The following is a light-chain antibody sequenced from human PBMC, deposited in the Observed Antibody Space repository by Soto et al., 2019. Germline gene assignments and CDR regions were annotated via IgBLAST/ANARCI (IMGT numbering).Light chain of an antibody. CDR3: QQYNSWPET. CDR1: QSVRSC. CDR2: DAS. Sequence: MPQSPGTLSVTQGDRPCLFCRASQSVRSCLAWYQQKPGQAPRLFIHDASTRATGIPARFSGSGSGTEFTLTISSLQSEDFAVYYCQQYNSWPETFGQGSKVDIK. V-gene: IGKV3-15*01. J-gene: IGKJ1*01.